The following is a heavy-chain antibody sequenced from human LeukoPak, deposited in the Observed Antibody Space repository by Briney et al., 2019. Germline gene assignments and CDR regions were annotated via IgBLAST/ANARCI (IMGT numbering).Heavy chain of an antibody. CDR3: AKDRGELTTVMGEGFDY. J-gene: IGHJ4*02. CDR1: GFNFDNFA. CDR2: IRYDGSNK. Sequence: PGGSLRLSCVVSGFNFDNFAMHWVRQPLGKGLEWVAFIRYDGSNKYYADSVKGRFTISRDNSKNTLYLQMNSLRAEDTAVYYCAKDRGELTTVMGEGFDYWGQGTLVTVSS. D-gene: IGHD4-17*01. V-gene: IGHV3-30*02.